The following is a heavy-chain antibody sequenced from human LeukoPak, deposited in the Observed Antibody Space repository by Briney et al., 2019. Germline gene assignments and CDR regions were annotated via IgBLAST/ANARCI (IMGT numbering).Heavy chain of an antibody. CDR2: ISGSGGST. D-gene: IGHD6-6*01. CDR3: AKDPMSGIAARPGY. Sequence: GGSLRLSCAASGFTFSTYSMNWVRQAPGKGLEWVSAISGSGGSTYYADSVKGRFTISRDNSKNTLYLQMNSLRAEDTAVYYCAKDPMSGIAARPGYWGQGTLVTVSS. CDR1: GFTFSTYS. J-gene: IGHJ4*02. V-gene: IGHV3-23*01.